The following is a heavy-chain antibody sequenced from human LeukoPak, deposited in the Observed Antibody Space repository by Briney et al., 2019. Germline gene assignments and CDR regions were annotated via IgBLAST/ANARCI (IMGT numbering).Heavy chain of an antibody. CDR2: ISSSSYI. J-gene: IGHJ4*02. V-gene: IGHV3-21*01. Sequence: PGGSLRLSCAASGFTFSSYSMNWVRQAPGKGLEWVSSISSSSYIYYADSVKGRFTISRDNAKNSLYLQMNSLRAEDTAVYYCARDLPKVGATDYWGQGTLVTVSS. CDR3: ARDLPKVGATDY. CDR1: GFTFSSYS. D-gene: IGHD1-26*01.